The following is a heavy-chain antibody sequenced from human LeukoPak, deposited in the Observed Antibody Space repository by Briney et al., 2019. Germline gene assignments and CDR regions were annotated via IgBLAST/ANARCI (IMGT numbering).Heavy chain of an antibody. CDR3: ARPYCSAGNCYSNFDS. CDR2: INHSGST. D-gene: IGHD2-15*01. J-gene: IGHJ4*02. Sequence: SETLSLTCAVYGGSFSNYYWSWIRQPPGKGLEWIGEINHSGSTNYNPSLKSRVTISADTSKKQFSLKLSSVTAADTAVYYCARPYCSAGNCYSNFDSWGQGTLVTVSS. CDR1: GGSFSNYY. V-gene: IGHV4-34*01.